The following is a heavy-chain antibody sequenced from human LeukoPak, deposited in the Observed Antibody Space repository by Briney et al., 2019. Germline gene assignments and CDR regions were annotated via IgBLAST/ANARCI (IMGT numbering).Heavy chain of an antibody. D-gene: IGHD6-13*01. CDR3: AREAAAGTHPYFDY. CDR1: GFTFSSYW. J-gene: IGHJ4*02. V-gene: IGHV3-7*01. CDR2: IKQDGSEK. Sequence: PGGSLRLSCAASGFTFSSYWMSWVRQAPGEGLEWVANIKQDGSEKYYVDSVKGRFTVSRDNAKNTLYLQMNSLRAEDTAVYYCAREAAAGTHPYFDYWGQGTLVTVSS.